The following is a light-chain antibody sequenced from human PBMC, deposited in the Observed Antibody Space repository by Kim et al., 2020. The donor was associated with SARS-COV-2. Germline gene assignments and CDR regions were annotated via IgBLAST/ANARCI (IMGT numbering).Light chain of an antibody. Sequence: AAVGDRVTITCRASQSISSWLAWYQQKPGKAPKLLIYKASSLESGVPSRFSGSGSGTEFTLTISRLEPEDFALFYCQQYGGSPRTFGQGTKVDIK. V-gene: IGKV1-5*03. J-gene: IGKJ1*01. CDR1: QSISSW. CDR3: QQYGGSPRT. CDR2: KAS.